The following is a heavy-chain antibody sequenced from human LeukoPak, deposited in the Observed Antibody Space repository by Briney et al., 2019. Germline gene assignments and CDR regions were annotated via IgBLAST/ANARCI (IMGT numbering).Heavy chain of an antibody. J-gene: IGHJ4*02. Sequence: GGSLRLSCAASGFTFSNHAMSWVRQAPGKGPEWVSIISYSGVTTYYADSVKGRVSFSRDNSKNMMYLEMNSLRAEDTAVYFCARGLDSSSWARVFDFWGPGTLLIVSS. CDR2: ISYSGVTT. V-gene: IGHV3-23*01. CDR1: GFTFSNHA. D-gene: IGHD3-22*01. CDR3: ARGLDSSSWARVFDF.